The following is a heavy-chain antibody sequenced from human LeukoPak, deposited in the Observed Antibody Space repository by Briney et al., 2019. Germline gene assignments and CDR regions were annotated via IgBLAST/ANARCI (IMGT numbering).Heavy chain of an antibody. V-gene: IGHV4-34*01. CDR1: GGSFSGYY. CDR3: ARGLGGYYDSSGYYPL. J-gene: IGHJ4*02. Sequence: SETLSLTCAVYGGSFSGYYWSWIRQPPGKGLEWIGEINHSGSTNYNPSLKSRVTISVDTSKNQFSLKLSSVTAADTAVYYCARGLGGYYDSSGYYPLWGQGTPVTVSS. D-gene: IGHD3-22*01. CDR2: INHSGST.